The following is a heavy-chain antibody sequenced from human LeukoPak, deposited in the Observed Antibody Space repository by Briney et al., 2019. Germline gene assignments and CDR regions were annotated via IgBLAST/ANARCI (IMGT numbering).Heavy chain of an antibody. Sequence: GASVKVSCNVSGGTFSSYAISWVRQAPGQGLEWMGGIIPIFATANYAQKFQGRVTITADESTSTAYMELSSLRSEDTAVYYCARSGSIAAAGTRYFQHWGQGTLVTVSS. D-gene: IGHD6-13*01. CDR3: ARSGSIAAAGTRYFQH. CDR2: IIPIFATA. CDR1: GGTFSSYA. V-gene: IGHV1-69*01. J-gene: IGHJ1*01.